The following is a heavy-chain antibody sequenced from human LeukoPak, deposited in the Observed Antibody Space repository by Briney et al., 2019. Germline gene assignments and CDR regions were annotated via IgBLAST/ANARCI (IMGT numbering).Heavy chain of an antibody. J-gene: IGHJ4*02. D-gene: IGHD3-22*01. CDR3: ARDAYYYDSSGYNYHPDY. CDR2: ISSSADTI. Sequence: GGSLRLSCAASGFTFSDYYMSWIRQAPGKGLEWVSYISSSADTIYYADSVKGRFTISRDNAKNSLYLQMNSLRAEDTAIYYCARDAYYYDSSGYNYHPDYWGQGTLVTVSS. CDR1: GFTFSDYY. V-gene: IGHV3-11*01.